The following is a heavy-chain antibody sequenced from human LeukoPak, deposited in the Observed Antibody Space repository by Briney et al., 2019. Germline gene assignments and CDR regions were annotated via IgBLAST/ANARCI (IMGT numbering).Heavy chain of an antibody. CDR2: ISSSSSYI. Sequence: GGSLRLSCAASGFTFSSYTMNWVRQAPGKGLEWVSSISSSSSYIYYADSVKGRFTISRDNSKNTLYLQMNSLRVEDTAVYYCATLPYYYDSSGSYYFDYWGQGTLVTVSS. D-gene: IGHD3-22*01. J-gene: IGHJ4*02. V-gene: IGHV3-21*01. CDR1: GFTFSSYT. CDR3: ATLPYYYDSSGSYYFDY.